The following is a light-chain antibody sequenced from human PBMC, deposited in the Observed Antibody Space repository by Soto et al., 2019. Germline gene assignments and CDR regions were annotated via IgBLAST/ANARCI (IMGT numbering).Light chain of an antibody. CDR2: DTS. CDR3: LLSYSGAVV. CDR1: TGAVTSGHY. Sequence: QAVVTQEPSLTVSPGGTVTLTCGSSTGAVTSGHYPYWFQQKPGQAPRKLIYDTSSRHSWTPARFSGSLLGGKAALTLSGAQPEDEAKYHCLLSYSGAVVFGGGTKLTVL. J-gene: IGLJ2*01. V-gene: IGLV7-46*01.